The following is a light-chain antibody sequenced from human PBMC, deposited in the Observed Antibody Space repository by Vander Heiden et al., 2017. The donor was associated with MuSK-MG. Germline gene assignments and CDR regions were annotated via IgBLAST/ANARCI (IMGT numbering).Light chain of an antibody. V-gene: IGKV1-5*03. CDR1: QSRSNW. Sequence: DSQVTLSPPTLCASVGAGVTSPCRPSQSRSNWLDWYQQKPGQAPQLLIYKASSGESGVPERFSGSGSGTEFTLTISSLQADDVATYYCQQDNSNWTFGQGTKVEIK. CDR2: KAS. J-gene: IGKJ1*01. CDR3: QQDNSNWT.